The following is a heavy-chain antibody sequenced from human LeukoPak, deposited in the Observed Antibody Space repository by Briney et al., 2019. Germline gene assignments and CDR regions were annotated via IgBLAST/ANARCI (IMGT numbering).Heavy chain of an antibody. V-gene: IGHV4-39*01. D-gene: IGHD4-11*01. Sequence: SETLSLTCTVSGGSISSGGYYWGRIRQPPGKGLEWIGSIYYSGSTYYNPSLKSRVTISVDTSKNQFSLKLSSVTAADTAVYYCARHNYYSPFDYWGQGTLVTVSS. CDR3: ARHNYYSPFDY. J-gene: IGHJ4*02. CDR2: IYYSGST. CDR1: GGSISSGGYY.